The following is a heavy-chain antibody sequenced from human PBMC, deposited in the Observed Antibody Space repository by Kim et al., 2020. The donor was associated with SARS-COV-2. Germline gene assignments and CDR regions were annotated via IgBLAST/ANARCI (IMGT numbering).Heavy chain of an antibody. V-gene: IGHV3-23*01. CDR2: IRSSGGST. CDR1: GFTFSRYI. Sequence: GGSLRLSCAASGFTFSRYIMTWVRQAPGKGLDWVSSIRSSGGSTYYADSVKGRFTISRDNSKNTVYLQMDSLRADDTAVYYCAQGHWLDSWGQGTLVIVSS. J-gene: IGHJ5*01. CDR3: AQGHWLDS.